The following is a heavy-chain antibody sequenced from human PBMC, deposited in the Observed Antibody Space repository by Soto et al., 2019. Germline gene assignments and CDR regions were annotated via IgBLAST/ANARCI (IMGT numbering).Heavy chain of an antibody. D-gene: IGHD3-3*01. J-gene: IGHJ5*02. CDR2: IYYSGST. V-gene: IGHV4-39*01. CDR1: GGSISSSSYY. Sequence: PSETLSLTCTASGGSISSSSYYWGWIRQPPWKGLEWIGSIYYSGSTYYNPSLKSRVTISVDTSKNQFSLKLSSVTAADTAVYYCARLPHSYDFWSGYRNWFDPWGQGXLVTVYS. CDR3: ARLPHSYDFWSGYRNWFDP.